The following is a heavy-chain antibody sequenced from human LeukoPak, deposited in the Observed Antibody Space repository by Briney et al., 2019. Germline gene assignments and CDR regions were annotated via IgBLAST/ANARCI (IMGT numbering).Heavy chain of an antibody. CDR1: GGSISSGSYY. CDR2: IYTSGST. Sequence: PSETLSLTCTVSGGSISSGSYYWSWIRQPAGKGLEWIGRIYTSGSTNYNPSLKGRVTISVDTSKNQFSLKLSSVTAADTAVYYCARAPYYYEGADYWGQGTLVTVSS. J-gene: IGHJ4*02. V-gene: IGHV4-61*02. D-gene: IGHD3-22*01. CDR3: ARAPYYYEGADY.